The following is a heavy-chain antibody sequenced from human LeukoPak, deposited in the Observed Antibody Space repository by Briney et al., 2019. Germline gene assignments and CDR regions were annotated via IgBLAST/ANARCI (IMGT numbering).Heavy chain of an antibody. CDR3: ASQGHRGFDS. J-gene: IGHJ4*02. Sequence: SETQSLTCTVSGGSISTNYWSWIRQSPGKGLEWIGHVYHSGNTNYNPSLKSRVTISIDTSKNQFSLELTSVIAADTAVYYCASQGHRGFDSWGQGTLVTVSS. V-gene: IGHV4-59*01. CDR2: VYHSGNT. CDR1: GGSISTNY. D-gene: IGHD1-14*01.